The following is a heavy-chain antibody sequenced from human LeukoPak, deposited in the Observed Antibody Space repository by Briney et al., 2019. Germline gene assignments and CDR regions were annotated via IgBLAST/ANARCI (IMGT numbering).Heavy chain of an antibody. Sequence: PSETLSLTSTVSGGSISSYYWSWIRQPPGKGLEWIGYIYYSGSTNYNPSLKSRVTISVDTSKNQFSLKLSSVTAADTAVYYCARGVSTSDAFDIWGQGTMVTVSS. V-gene: IGHV4-59*01. CDR3: ARGVSTSDAFDI. CDR2: IYYSGST. J-gene: IGHJ3*02. D-gene: IGHD1/OR15-1a*01. CDR1: GGSISSYY.